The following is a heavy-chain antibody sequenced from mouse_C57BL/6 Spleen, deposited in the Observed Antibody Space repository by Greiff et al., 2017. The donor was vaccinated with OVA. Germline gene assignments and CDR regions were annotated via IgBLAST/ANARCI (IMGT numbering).Heavy chain of an antibody. J-gene: IGHJ4*01. CDR1: GYTFTDYH. CDR3: ARTTHYYAMDY. Sequence: EVKLMESGPELVKPGASVKIPCKASGYTFTDYHMDWVKQSHGKSLEWIGDINPNNGGTIYNQKFKGKATLTVDKSSSTAYMERRSRTSEDTAVYYCARTTHYYAMDYWGQGTSVTVSS. D-gene: IGHD1-1*01. V-gene: IGHV1-18*01. CDR2: INPNNGGT.